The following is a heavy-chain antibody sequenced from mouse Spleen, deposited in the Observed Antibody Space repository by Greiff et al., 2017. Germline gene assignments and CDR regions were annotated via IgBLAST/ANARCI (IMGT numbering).Heavy chain of an antibody. CDR2: ISSGGSYT. J-gene: IGHJ4*01. Sequence: EVQLQESGGGLVKPGGSLKLSCAASGFTFSSYAMSWVRQTPEKRLEWVATISSGGSYTYYPDSVKGRFTISRDNAKNTLYLQMSSLRSEDTAMYYCARPQTGTGAMDYWGQGTSVTVSS. CDR1: GFTFSSYA. V-gene: IGHV5-9-3*01. D-gene: IGHD4-1*01. CDR3: ARPQTGTGAMDY.